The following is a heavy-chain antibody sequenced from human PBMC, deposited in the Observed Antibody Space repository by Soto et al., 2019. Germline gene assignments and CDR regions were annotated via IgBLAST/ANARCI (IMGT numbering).Heavy chain of an antibody. CDR2: IRSKAYGGTT. V-gene: IGHV3-49*03. D-gene: IGHD6-13*01. CDR3: TRAGRIAAATSDL. J-gene: IGHJ2*01. CDR1: GFTFGDYA. Sequence: EVQLVESGGGLVQPGRSLRLSCTASGFTFGDYAMSWFRQAPGKGLEWVGFIRSKAYGGTTEYAASVKGRFTISRDDSKSLAYLQMNSLKTEDTAVYYCTRAGRIAAATSDLWGRGTLVTVSS.